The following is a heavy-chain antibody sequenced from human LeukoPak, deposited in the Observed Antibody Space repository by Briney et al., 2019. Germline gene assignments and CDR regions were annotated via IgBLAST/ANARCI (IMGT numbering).Heavy chain of an antibody. CDR2: ISSSSGYI. CDR1: GFTFSSYS. V-gene: IGHV3-21*06. J-gene: IGHJ3*02. D-gene: IGHD3-22*01. CDR3: ARGTLPDYFDSLDDAFDI. Sequence: GGSLRLSCAASGFTFSSYSMSWVRQAPGKGLEWVSSISSSSGYIYYADSVKGRFTISRDNAKNSLYLQMNSLRAEDTAVYYCARGTLPDYFDSLDDAFDIWGQGTMVTVSS.